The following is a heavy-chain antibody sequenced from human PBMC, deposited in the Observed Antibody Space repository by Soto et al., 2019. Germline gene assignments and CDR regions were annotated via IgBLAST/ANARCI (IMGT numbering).Heavy chain of an antibody. D-gene: IGHD3-3*01. V-gene: IGHV3-7*01. J-gene: IGHJ4*02. Sequence: GGSLRLSCAVSGFTFSSYWMSWVRQAPGKGLEWVANIKQDGSEKYYVDSVKGRFTISRDNAKNSLYLQMNSLRAEDTAVYYCARDRSYDFWSGYYPYYFDYWGQGSLVTVS. CDR3: ARDRSYDFWSGYYPYYFDY. CDR1: GFTFSSYW. CDR2: IKQDGSEK.